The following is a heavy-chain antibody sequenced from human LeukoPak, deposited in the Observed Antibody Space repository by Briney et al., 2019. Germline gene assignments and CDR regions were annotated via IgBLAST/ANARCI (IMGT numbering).Heavy chain of an antibody. J-gene: IGHJ5*02. D-gene: IGHD1-26*01. Sequence: SETLSLTCTVSGGSISSSYYYWDWIRQPPGKGLEWIGSIYYSGSTYYNPSLKSRVTISVDTSKNQFSPKLNSVTAADTAMYYCARGRPDSGQGTWGQGTLVTVSS. CDR2: IYYSGST. CDR1: GGSISSSYYY. CDR3: ARGRPDSGQGT. V-gene: IGHV4-39*01.